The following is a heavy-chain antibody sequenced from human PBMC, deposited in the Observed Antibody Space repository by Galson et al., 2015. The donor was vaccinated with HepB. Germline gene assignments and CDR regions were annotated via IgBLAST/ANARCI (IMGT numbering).Heavy chain of an antibody. V-gene: IGHV3-30*04. Sequence: SLRLSCAASGLIFSNSVMHWVRQAPGKGLEWVALISAGDGRNTNHADSVRGRYTISRDNSKNKVFLQMNSLRAEDTAVYYCAREGFSSGHAGIFDCRGQGALVTVSS. CDR3: AREGFSSGHAGIFDC. J-gene: IGHJ4*02. CDR1: GLIFSNSV. CDR2: ISAGDGRNT. D-gene: IGHD3-22*01.